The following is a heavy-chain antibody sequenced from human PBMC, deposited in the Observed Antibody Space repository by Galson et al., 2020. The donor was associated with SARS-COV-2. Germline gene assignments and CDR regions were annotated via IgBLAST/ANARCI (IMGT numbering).Heavy chain of an antibody. J-gene: IGHJ4*02. CDR1: GGSISSGGYY. CDR2: IYYSGST. CDR3: ARGITIFGVDNTMDY. Sequence: SETLSLTCTVSGGSISSGGYYWSWIRQHPGKGLEWIGYIYYSGSTYYTPSLKSRVTISVDTSKNQFSLKLSSVTAADTAVYYCARGITIFGVDNTMDYWGQGTLVTVSS. D-gene: IGHD3-3*01. V-gene: IGHV4-31*03.